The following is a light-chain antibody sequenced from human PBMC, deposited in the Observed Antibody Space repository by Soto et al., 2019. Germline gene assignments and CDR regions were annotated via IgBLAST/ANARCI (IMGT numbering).Light chain of an antibody. V-gene: IGKV3-20*01. CDR3: QQYGSSPWT. J-gene: IGKJ1*01. Sequence: EIVFTPSPGPLSLSSRGKNTPSCRARQSISSSYLAWYQQKPGQAPRPLIYGASSRAIGIPDRFSGSGSGTDFTLTISRLEPEDFAVYYCQQYGSSPWTFGQGTKVDIK. CDR1: QSISSSY. CDR2: GAS.